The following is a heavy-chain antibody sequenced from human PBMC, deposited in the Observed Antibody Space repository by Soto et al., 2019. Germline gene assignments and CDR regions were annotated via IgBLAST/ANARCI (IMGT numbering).Heavy chain of an antibody. Sequence: SETLSLTCTVSGGSISSYYWSWIRQPPGKGLEWIGYIYYSGSTNYNPSLKSRVTISVDTSKNQFSLKLSSVTAADTAVYYCARAIDNNWNYGIFDYYMDVWGKGTTVTVSS. V-gene: IGHV4-59*01. J-gene: IGHJ6*03. CDR3: ARAIDNNWNYGIFDYYMDV. CDR1: GGSISSYY. D-gene: IGHD1-7*01. CDR2: IYYSGST.